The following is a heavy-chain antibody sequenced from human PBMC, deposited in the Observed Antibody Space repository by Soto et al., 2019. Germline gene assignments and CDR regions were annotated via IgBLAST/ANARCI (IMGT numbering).Heavy chain of an antibody. D-gene: IGHD3-10*01. V-gene: IGHV4-59*08. CDR3: ARHYGSGTYPLDY. Sequence: QVQLQESGPGLVKPSETLSLTCSVSGGSISGYYWSWFRQSPGKGLEWIAYIYNSGTTNYNPSLKRRVTISMDTSKNQFSLAVRSVTAADTAMYYCARHYGSGTYPLDYWGQGILVTVSS. CDR2: IYNSGTT. CDR1: GGSISGYY. J-gene: IGHJ4*02.